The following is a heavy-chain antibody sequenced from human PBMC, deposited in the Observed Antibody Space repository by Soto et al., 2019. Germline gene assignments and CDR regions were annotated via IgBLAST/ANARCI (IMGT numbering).Heavy chain of an antibody. V-gene: IGHV1-18*04. CDR3: ARAEGVVRVASAISMRYYY. D-gene: IGHD2-2*01. CDR2: LCAYHGNT. J-gene: IGHJ6*01. CDR1: GYTLTSYG. Sequence: PVKGSCKASGYTLTSYGISWVRRAPGQGLEWIGWLCAYHGNTNYAQTLRARVTMTTDTSRTPAYMELSSLSTDDTAVYSCARAEGVVRVASAISMRYYY.